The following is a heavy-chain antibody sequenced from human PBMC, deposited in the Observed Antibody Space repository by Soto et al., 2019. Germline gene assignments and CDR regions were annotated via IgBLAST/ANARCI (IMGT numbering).Heavy chain of an antibody. CDR1: GYTFTSYD. D-gene: IGHD3-3*01. J-gene: IGHJ6*02. CDR2: MNPNSGNT. V-gene: IGHV1-8*01. CDR3: ASQGGTYYDFWSGYSAHDGYYYYGMDV. Sequence: ASVKVSCKASGYTFTSYDISWVRQATGQGLEWMGWMNPNSGNTGYAQKFQGRVTMTRNTSISTAYMELSSLRSEDTAVYYCASQGGTYYDFWSGYSAHDGYYYYGMDVWGQGTTVTVSS.